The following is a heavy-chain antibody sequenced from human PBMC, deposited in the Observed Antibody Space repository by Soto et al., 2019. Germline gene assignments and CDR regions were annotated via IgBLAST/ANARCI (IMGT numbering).Heavy chain of an antibody. CDR1: GYTFTSYG. CDR2: ISAYNGNT. J-gene: IGHJ6*02. V-gene: IGHV1-18*01. Sequence: ASVKVSCKASGYTFTSYGISWVRQAPGQGLEWMGWISAYNGNTNYAQKLQGRVTMTTDTSTSTAYMELRSLGSDDTAVYYCARDPPYLTVTSSPYYYYGMDVWGQGTTVTVSS. CDR3: ARDPPYLTVTSSPYYYYGMDV. D-gene: IGHD4-17*01.